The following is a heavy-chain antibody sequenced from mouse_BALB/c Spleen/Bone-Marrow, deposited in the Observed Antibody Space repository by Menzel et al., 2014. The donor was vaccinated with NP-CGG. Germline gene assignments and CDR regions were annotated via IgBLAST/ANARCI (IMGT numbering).Heavy chain of an antibody. CDR2: INPSNGGT. CDR1: GYTFTSYY. CDR3: TREGDSPFAY. J-gene: IGHJ3*01. V-gene: IGHV1S81*02. Sequence: QVQLQQPGAELVKPGASVKLSCKASGYTFTSYYMYWVKQRPGQGLEWIGEINPSNGGTNFNEKFKSKATLTVDKSSSTAYMQLSSLTSEDSAVYNCTREGDSPFAYWGQGTLVTVSA. D-gene: IGHD2-13*01.